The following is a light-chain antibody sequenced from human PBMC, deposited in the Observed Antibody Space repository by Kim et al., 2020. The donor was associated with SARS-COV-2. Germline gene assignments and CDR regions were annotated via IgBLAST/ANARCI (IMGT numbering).Light chain of an antibody. V-gene: IGKV3D-15*01. Sequence: EVVMTQSPATLSVSPGDRATLSCRASQSVGSNLAWYQQISGQAPRLLIYGASIRATGIPVRFSGSGSGTEFTLTISGLQSEDFAVYYCQQYGNWPPYTFGQGTKLEIK. CDR2: GAS. CDR1: QSVGSN. CDR3: QQYGNWPPYT. J-gene: IGKJ2*01.